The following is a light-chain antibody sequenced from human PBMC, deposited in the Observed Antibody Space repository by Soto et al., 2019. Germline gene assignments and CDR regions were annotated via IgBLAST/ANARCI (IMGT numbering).Light chain of an antibody. CDR1: SNDVGGYNS. CDR3: NSHRDINPYYV. Sequence: QSALTQPASVSGSPGQSITISCTGTSNDVGGYNSVSWYQQYPGKAPKLLIFEVTNRPSGVSSRFSASKSGNTASLTISRLRAEDEADYYCNSHRDINPYYVFGTGTKVTVL. CDR2: EVT. V-gene: IGLV2-14*01. J-gene: IGLJ1*01.